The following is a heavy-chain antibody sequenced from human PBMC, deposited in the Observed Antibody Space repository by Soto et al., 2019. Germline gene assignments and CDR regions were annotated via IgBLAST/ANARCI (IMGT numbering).Heavy chain of an antibody. Sequence: SETLSLTCTASGGSITSSSHFWGWVRQPPGKGLEWIGTIYFTGNTYYTPSLKSRLTMPIDTSKNEFSLRLNSVTAADTAVYYCAGQTFTIAAASYGRSNWFDPWGPGTLVTVSS. V-gene: IGHV4-39*01. CDR3: AGQTFTIAAASYGRSNWFDP. D-gene: IGHD6-25*01. CDR1: GGSITSSSHF. CDR2: IYFTGNT. J-gene: IGHJ5*02.